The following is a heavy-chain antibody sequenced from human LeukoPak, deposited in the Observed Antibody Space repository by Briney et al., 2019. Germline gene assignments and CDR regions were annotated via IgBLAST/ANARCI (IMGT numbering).Heavy chain of an antibody. Sequence: GGSLRLSCAASGFTFSSYAMSWVRQAPGKGLEWVSAISGSGGSTYYADSVKGRFTISRDNSKNTLYLQVNSLRAEDTAVYYCAKDLRNSVSPSPSAFDIWGQGTMVTVSS. D-gene: IGHD2-8*01. CDR2: ISGSGGST. CDR1: GFTFSSYA. J-gene: IGHJ3*02. V-gene: IGHV3-23*01. CDR3: AKDLRNSVSPSPSAFDI.